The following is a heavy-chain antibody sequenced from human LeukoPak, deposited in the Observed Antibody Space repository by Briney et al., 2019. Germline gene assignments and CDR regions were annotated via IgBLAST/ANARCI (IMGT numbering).Heavy chain of an antibody. V-gene: IGHV3-30*03. Sequence: GRSLRLSCVASGFTFNNHGMHWVRQAPGKGLEWVAVISYDGNNKYYTDSVKGRFAISRDNPRNTLYLQMNSLRAEDTAVYYCARDRSMYFYGMDVWGQGTTVTVSS. CDR1: GFTFNNHG. CDR2: ISYDGNNK. CDR3: ARDRSMYFYGMDV. J-gene: IGHJ6*02.